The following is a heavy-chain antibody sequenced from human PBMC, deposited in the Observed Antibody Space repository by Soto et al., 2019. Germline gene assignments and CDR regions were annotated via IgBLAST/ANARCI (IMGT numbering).Heavy chain of an antibody. CDR1: VGSISNYY. J-gene: IGHJ5*02. Sequence: SETLSLNCPVSVGSISNYYWSWIRQPPGKGLEWIGYIYSSGTTNYNPSLKSRVTISVDTSKKQFSLKLTSVTAADTAVYYCARVAEGGSSVSWFDPWGQGILVTVS. CDR3: ARVAEGGSSVSWFDP. CDR2: IYSSGTT. V-gene: IGHV4-59*01. D-gene: IGHD3-16*01.